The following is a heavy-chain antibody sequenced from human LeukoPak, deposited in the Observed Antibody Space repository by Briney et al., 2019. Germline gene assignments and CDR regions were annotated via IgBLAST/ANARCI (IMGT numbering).Heavy chain of an antibody. J-gene: IGHJ6*03. CDR1: GFTFSSYA. CDR2: ISYDGSNK. CDR3: ARVTGGYSGYDPYYYYMDV. V-gene: IGHV3-30*04. D-gene: IGHD5-12*01. Sequence: GGSLRLSCAASGFTFSSYAMHWVRQAPGKGLEWVAVISYDGSNKYYADSVKGRFTISRDNAKNSLYLQMNSLRAEDTAVYYCARVTGGYSGYDPYYYYMDVWGKGTTVTVSS.